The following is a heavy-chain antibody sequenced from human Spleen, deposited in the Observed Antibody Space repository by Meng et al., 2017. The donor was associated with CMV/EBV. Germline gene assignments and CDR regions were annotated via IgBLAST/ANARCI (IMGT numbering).Heavy chain of an antibody. D-gene: IGHD3-10*01. CDR1: GFTFSSYS. V-gene: IGHV3-23*03. CDR3: AKDRGWLDY. Sequence: GGSLRLSCAASGFTFSSYSMNWVRQAPGKGLEWVSVIYSGGSSTYYADSVKGRFTISRDNSKNTLYLQMNSLRAEDTAVYYCAKDRGWLDYWGQGTLVTVSS. J-gene: IGHJ4*02. CDR2: IYSGGSST.